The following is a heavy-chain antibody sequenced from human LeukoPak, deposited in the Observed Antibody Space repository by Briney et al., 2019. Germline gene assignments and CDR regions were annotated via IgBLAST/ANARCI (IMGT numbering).Heavy chain of an antibody. J-gene: IGHJ6*02. Sequence: GGSLRLSCAASGFTFSSYAMSWVRRAPGKGLEWVSAISGSGGSTYYADSVKGRFTISRDNSKNTLYLQMNSLRAEDTAVYYCAKSPNPNYYGSGSYLSGMDVWGQGTTVTVSS. CDR1: GFTFSSYA. D-gene: IGHD3-10*01. V-gene: IGHV3-23*01. CDR2: ISGSGGST. CDR3: AKSPNPNYYGSGSYLSGMDV.